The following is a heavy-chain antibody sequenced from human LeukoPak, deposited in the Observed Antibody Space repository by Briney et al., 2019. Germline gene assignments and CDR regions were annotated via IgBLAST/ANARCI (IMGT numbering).Heavy chain of an antibody. J-gene: IGHJ4*02. CDR3: TRFPSSGYPL. CDR1: GFTFSDFG. CDR2: IRNDGDVK. V-gene: IGHV3-30*02. Sequence: GGSLRLSCAASGFTFSDFGIQWVRQTPGKGLEWVAFIRNDGDVKYYADSVKGRFSISRDNSKNTAYLQMNSLKTEDTAMYYCTRFPSSGYPLWGQGTLVTVSS. D-gene: IGHD3-22*01.